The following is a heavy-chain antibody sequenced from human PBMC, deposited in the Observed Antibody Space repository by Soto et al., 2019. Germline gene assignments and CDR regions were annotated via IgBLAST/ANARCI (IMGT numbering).Heavy chain of an antibody. CDR3: ARGHLGIATTGTWYDFDH. CDR1: GGSISSYY. CDR2: LHYSGST. V-gene: IGHV4-59*01. J-gene: IGHJ4*02. Sequence: QVQLQGSGPRLVKPSETLSLTCTVSGGSISSYYWTWIRQPPGKGLECIGYLHYSGSTSYNPSLKSRVTISKDTSKIQISLELTSVTAADTAVYYCARGHLGIATTGTWYDFDHWGQGTLVTVSS. D-gene: IGHD6-13*01.